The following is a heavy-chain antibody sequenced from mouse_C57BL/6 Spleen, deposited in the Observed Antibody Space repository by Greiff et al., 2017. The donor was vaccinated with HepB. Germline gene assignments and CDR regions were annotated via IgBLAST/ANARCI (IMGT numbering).Heavy chain of an antibody. CDR1: GYSFTGYY. CDR2: INPSTGGT. J-gene: IGHJ2*01. D-gene: IGHD2-13*01. Sequence: VQLQQSGPELVKPGASVKISCKASGYSFTGYYMNWVKQSPEKSLEWIGEINPSTGGTTYNQKFKAKATLTVDKSSSTAYMQLKSVTSEDSAVYYCARWTRDYWGQGTTLTVSS. V-gene: IGHV1-42*01. CDR3: ARWTRDY.